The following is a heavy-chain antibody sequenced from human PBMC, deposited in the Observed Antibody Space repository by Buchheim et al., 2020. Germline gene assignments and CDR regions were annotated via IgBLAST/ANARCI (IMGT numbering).Heavy chain of an antibody. CDR2: LYYSGGGGGT. CDR1: GDSIRTYY. CDR3: ARLSLFGYAME. Sequence: QVQLQESGPGLVKPSETPSLICTVSGDSIRTYYWSWSRQPPGKGLEWIGYLYYSGGGGGTNYHPPLQSRATISVDTSKNQFSLKVNSVTAADTAVYYCARLSLFGYAMEWGQGTL. V-gene: IGHV4-59*01. D-gene: IGHD5-18*01. J-gene: IGHJ4*02.